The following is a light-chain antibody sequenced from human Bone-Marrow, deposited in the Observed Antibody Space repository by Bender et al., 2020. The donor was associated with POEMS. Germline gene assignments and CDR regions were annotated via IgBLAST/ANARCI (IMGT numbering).Light chain of an antibody. Sequence: QSVLTQPPSASGTPGQRVTISCSGGSSNIGAHAVNWYQHLPGTAPKLLIYSSHRRPSEVPDRFSGTRSGTSASLVSSGLQSEDEADYYWAVWDDSLNGWVFGGGTKLTVL. CDR1: SSNIGAHA. V-gene: IGLV1-44*01. J-gene: IGLJ3*02. CDR2: SSH. CDR3: AVWDDSLNGWV.